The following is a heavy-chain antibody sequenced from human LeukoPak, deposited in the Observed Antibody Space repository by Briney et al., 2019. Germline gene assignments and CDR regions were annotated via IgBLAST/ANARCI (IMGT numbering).Heavy chain of an antibody. Sequence: GGSLRLSCAASGFTFSSYWMHWVRQAPGKGLVWVSRINTDGSSTSYADSVKGRFTISRDNSKNTLYLQMNSLRAEDTAVYYCAKDGGSGSYWGDAFDIWGQGTMVTVSS. CDR3: AKDGGSGSYWGDAFDI. CDR2: INTDGSST. V-gene: IGHV3-74*01. D-gene: IGHD3-10*01. CDR1: GFTFSSYW. J-gene: IGHJ3*02.